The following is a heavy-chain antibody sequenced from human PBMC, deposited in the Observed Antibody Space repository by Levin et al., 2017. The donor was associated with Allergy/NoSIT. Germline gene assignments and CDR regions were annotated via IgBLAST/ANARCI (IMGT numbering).Heavy chain of an antibody. Sequence: GGSLRLSCAASGFTFSTDYFSWVRQSPGKGLEWVSIIYSGGTTYYADSVKGRFTIPRDNSKNIIYLQMRSLRAEDTAVYYCARDAGTKGLNVWGQGTTVTVSS. CDR1: GFTFSTDY. D-gene: IGHD1-7*01. CDR2: IYSGGTT. J-gene: IGHJ6*02. CDR3: ARDAGTKGLNV. V-gene: IGHV3-53*01.